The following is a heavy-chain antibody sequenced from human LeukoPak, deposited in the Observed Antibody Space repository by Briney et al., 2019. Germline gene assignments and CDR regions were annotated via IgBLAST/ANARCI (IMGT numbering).Heavy chain of an antibody. J-gene: IGHJ4*02. V-gene: IGHV4-39*07. CDR2: IYYSGST. CDR3: ARRGRRISGSPDY. Sequence: SETLSLTCTVSGGSISSSSYYWDWIRQPPGKGLEWIGSIYYSGSTYYNPSLKSRVTISVDTSKNQFSLKLSSVTAADTAVYYCARRGRRISGSPDYWGQGTLVTVSS. D-gene: IGHD1-26*01. CDR1: GGSISSSSYY.